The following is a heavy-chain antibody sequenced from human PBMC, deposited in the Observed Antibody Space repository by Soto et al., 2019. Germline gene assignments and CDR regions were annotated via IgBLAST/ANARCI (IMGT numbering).Heavy chain of an antibody. V-gene: IGHV1-46*01. CDR2: INPSGGST. D-gene: IGHD2-15*01. CDR3: ARGSRDCSGGSCFPLPTAEYFRH. J-gene: IGHJ1*01. Sequence: ASVKVSCKASGYTFTSYYMHWVRQAPGQGLEWMGIINPSGGSTSYAQKFQGRVTMTRDTSTSTVYMELSSLRSEDTAVYYCARGSRDCSGGSCFPLPTAEYFRHWGQGTLVTVSS. CDR1: GYTFTSYY.